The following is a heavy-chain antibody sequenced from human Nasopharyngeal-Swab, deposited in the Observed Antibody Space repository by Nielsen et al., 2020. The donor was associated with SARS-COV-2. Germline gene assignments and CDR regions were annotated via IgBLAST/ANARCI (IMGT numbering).Heavy chain of an antibody. Sequence: VRQAPGKGLEWVSSVSGRDSTYYADSVKGRFAISRDISKNTLYLQMNSLRVEDTAVYYCAKDRNSAYYYYYMDVWGKGTTVTVSS. D-gene: IGHD1-26*01. CDR2: VSGRDST. CDR3: AKDRNSAYYYYYMDV. J-gene: IGHJ6*03. V-gene: IGHV3-23*01.